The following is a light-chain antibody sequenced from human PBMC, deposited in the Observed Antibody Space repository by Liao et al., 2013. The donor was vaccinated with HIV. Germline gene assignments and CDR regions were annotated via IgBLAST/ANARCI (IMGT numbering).Light chain of an antibody. J-gene: IGLJ1*01. V-gene: IGLV3-21*01. Sequence: SYELTQPPSVSVAPGKTASITCGENNLGSKSVHWYHQKPGQAPVLVIYFDSDRPSGIPERFSGSNSGNTATLTISRVEAGDEADYYCQVWDSSSDHYVFGTGTKVTVL. CDR3: QVWDSSSDHYV. CDR2: FDS. CDR1: NLGSKS.